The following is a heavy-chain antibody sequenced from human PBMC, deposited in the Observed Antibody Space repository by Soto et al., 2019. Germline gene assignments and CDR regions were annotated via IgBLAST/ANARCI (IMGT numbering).Heavy chain of an antibody. CDR2: ISYDGSNK. CDR1: GFTFSSYG. CDR3: AKDCRGGSTSCYGAIDY. V-gene: IGHV3-30*18. J-gene: IGHJ4*02. Sequence: QVQLVESGGGVVQPGRSLRLSCAASGFTFSSYGMHWVRQAPGKGLEWVAVISYDGSNKYYADSVKGRFTISRDNSKNTLYLQMTSLRAEDTAVYYCAKDCRGGSTSCYGAIDYWGQGTLVTVSS. D-gene: IGHD2-2*01.